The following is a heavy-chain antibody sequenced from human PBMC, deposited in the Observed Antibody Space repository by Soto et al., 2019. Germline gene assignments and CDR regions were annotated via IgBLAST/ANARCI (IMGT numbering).Heavy chain of an antibody. CDR1: GGSFSGYY. CDR3: ARQLRYFDWFRAENWFDP. CDR2: INHSGST. Sequence: SETLSLTCAVYGGSFSGYYWSWIRQPPGKGLEWIGEINHSGSTNYNPSLKSRVTISVDTSKNQFSLKLSSVTAADTAVYYCARQLRYFDWFRAENWFDPWGQGTLVTVSS. J-gene: IGHJ5*02. V-gene: IGHV4-34*01. D-gene: IGHD3-9*01.